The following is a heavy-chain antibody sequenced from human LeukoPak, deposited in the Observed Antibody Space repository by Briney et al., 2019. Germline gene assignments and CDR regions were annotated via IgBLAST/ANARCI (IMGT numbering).Heavy chain of an antibody. CDR3: ARGGSRHPSPEDY. CDR1: GGSISSSSYY. Sequence: SETLSLTCTVSGGSISSSSYYWGWIRQPPGKGLEWIGSIYYSGSTYYNPSLKSRVTISVDTSKNQFSLKLSSVTAADTAVYYCARGGSRHPSPEDYWGRGTLVTVSS. J-gene: IGHJ4*02. D-gene: IGHD1-1*01. CDR2: IYYSGST. V-gene: IGHV4-39*07.